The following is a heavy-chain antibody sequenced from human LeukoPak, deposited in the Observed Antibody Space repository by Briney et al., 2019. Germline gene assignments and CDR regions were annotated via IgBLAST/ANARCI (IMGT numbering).Heavy chain of an antibody. CDR3: ARDRLMDRRTGSSFYGMDV. J-gene: IGHJ6*02. D-gene: IGHD3-16*01. V-gene: IGHV3-21*01. CDR1: GFTFNIYT. Sequence: PGGSLRLSCAASGFTFNIYTMNWVRQAPGKGLEWVSSITSSSRYIYYAGSVKGRFTISRDNAKNSLYLQMNSLRAEDTAVYYCARDRLMDRRTGSSFYGMDVWGQGTTVTVSS. CDR2: ITSSSRYI.